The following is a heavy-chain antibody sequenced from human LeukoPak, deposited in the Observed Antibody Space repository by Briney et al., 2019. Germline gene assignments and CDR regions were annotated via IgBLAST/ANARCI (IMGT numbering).Heavy chain of an antibody. CDR1: GASISGYY. Sequence: KPSETLSLTCTVSGASISGYYWSCIRQPAGKGLEWIGRIYSSGSTNYNPSLKSRVTMSVDTSKNQFSLKLSSVTAADTAVYYCARDSYSRTPDYWGQGTLVTVSS. D-gene: IGHD6-13*01. V-gene: IGHV4-4*07. J-gene: IGHJ4*02. CDR2: IYSSGST. CDR3: ARDSYSRTPDY.